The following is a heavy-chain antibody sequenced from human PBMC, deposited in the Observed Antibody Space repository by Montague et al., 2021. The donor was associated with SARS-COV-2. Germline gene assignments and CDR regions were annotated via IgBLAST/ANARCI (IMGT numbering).Heavy chain of an antibody. CDR2: IYYSGST. D-gene: IGHD2-15*01. CDR1: GGSISSSGYY. Sequence: SETLSLTCTVSGGSISSSGYYWGWIRQPPGKGLEWIGSIYYSGSTYYNPSLKSRVTISVDTSKNQFSLKLSSVTAADTAVYYCARGSGCSGGSCYSEWEPHYYYGMDVWGQGTTVTVSS. CDR3: ARGSGCSGGSCYSEWEPHYYYGMDV. J-gene: IGHJ6*02. V-gene: IGHV4-39*01.